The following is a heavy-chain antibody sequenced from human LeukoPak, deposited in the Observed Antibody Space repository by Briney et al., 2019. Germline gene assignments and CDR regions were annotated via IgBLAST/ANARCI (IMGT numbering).Heavy chain of an antibody. J-gene: IGHJ3*02. Sequence: PGGSLRLSCAASGFTFSSYGMNWVRQAPGKGLEWVSSISTSSGYIYYADSLEGRFTISRDNAKNSLYLQMDSLRAEDTAVYYCARGRGYSVSSDAFDIRGQGTMVTVSS. CDR2: ISTSSGYI. CDR3: ARGRGYSVSSDAFDI. D-gene: IGHD5/OR15-5a*01. CDR1: GFTFSSYG. V-gene: IGHV3-21*06.